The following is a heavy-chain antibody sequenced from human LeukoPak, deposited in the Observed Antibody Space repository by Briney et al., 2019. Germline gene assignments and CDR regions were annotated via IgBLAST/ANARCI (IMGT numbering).Heavy chain of an antibody. D-gene: IGHD4-17*01. J-gene: IGHJ4*02. CDR3: AKDALSFNGDWFDF. Sequence: GGSLRLSCAASGFTFSTYAMSWVRQAPGKGLEWVSVISGGTGNTYYAGSVKGRFTISRDNSKNTLYLQMNSLRAEDTALYYCAKDALSFNGDWFDFWGQGTLVTVSS. CDR1: GFTFSTYA. CDR2: ISGGTGNT. V-gene: IGHV3-23*01.